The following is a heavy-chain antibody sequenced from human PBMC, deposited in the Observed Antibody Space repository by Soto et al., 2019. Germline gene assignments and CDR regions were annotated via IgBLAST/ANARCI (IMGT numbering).Heavy chain of an antibody. D-gene: IGHD1-26*01. Sequence: SETLSLTCTVSSGSITNDIYYWGWIRQPPGRGLEWLGSIYFSGSTYYNPSLKSRVIITVGTPKSQFSLKLTSVNRADTAVYYCARHRVGSARFDYWGQGTRVTVSS. V-gene: IGHV4-39*01. CDR1: SGSITNDIYY. J-gene: IGHJ4*02. CDR3: ARHRVGSARFDY. CDR2: IYFSGST.